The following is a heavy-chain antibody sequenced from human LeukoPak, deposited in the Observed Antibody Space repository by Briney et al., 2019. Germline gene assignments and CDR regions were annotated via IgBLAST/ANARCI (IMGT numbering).Heavy chain of an antibody. CDR1: GGTFSSYA. CDR3: ARSYSNYDYYYYYIDV. Sequence: ASVKVSCKASGGTFSSYAISWVRQAPGQGLAWMGRIIPFFCAANYAQEFQGRVTITADKSTSTAYMELSRLRSEDTDVYYCARSYSNYDYYYYYIDVWGKGTTVT. J-gene: IGHJ6*03. V-gene: IGHV1-69*06. D-gene: IGHD4-11*01. CDR2: IIPFFCAA.